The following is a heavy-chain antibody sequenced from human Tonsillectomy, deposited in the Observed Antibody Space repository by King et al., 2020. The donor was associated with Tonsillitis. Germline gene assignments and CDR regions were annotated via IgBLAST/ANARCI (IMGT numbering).Heavy chain of an antibody. V-gene: IGHV3-23*04. CDR1: GFTFSSYA. D-gene: IGHD6-19*01. Sequence: QLVQSGGGLVQPGGSLRLSCAASGFTFSSYAMSWVRQAPGKGLEWVSAISGSGGSTYYADSVKGRFTISRDNSKNTLYLQMNSLRAEDTAVYYCAKEVSSGWRGRRTLRLFDYWGQGTLVTVSS. J-gene: IGHJ4*02. CDR2: ISGSGGST. CDR3: AKEVSSGWRGRRTLRLFDY.